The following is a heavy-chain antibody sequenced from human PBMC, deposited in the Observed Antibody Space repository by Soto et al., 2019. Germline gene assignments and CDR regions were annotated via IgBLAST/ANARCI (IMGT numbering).Heavy chain of an antibody. D-gene: IGHD3-22*01. CDR3: ARSSGSDYYALSY. J-gene: IGHJ4*02. Sequence: ASVKVSCKASGYTFANYGISWVRQAPGQGLEWMGWISAYNDNPNYAQKLQGRVTMTTDTSTSTAYMELRSLRSDDTAVYYCARSSGSDYYALSYWGRGSLVTVS. CDR2: ISAYNDNP. CDR1: GYTFANYG. V-gene: IGHV1-18*01.